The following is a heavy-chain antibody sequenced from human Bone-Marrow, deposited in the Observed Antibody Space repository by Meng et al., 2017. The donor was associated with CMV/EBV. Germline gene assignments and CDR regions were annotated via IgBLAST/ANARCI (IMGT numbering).Heavy chain of an antibody. CDR1: GFTFSSYS. J-gene: IGHJ6*01. V-gene: IGHV3-48*04. Sequence: GGSPRLSCAASGFTFSSYSMNWVRQAPGKGLEWVSYISSSSSTIYYADSVKGRFTISRDNAKNSLYLQMNSLRAEDTAVYYCARDFNWNYGYGMDVWGQGTTVTVSS. CDR3: ARDFNWNYGYGMDV. CDR2: ISSSSSTI. D-gene: IGHD1-7*01.